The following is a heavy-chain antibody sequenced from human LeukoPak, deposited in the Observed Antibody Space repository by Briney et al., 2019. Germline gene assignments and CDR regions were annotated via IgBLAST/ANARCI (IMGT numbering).Heavy chain of an antibody. CDR2: ITSGSSYI. CDR1: GFTFSIYT. Sequence: GGSLRLSCEASGFTFSIYTMNWVRQAPGKGLEWVSSITSGSSYIYYAGSVKGRFTISRDNAKNSLYLQMNSLRAEDTAVYYCARDPDGSDAYFDYWGQGTLVTVSS. CDR3: ARDPDGSDAYFDY. J-gene: IGHJ4*02. V-gene: IGHV3-21*01. D-gene: IGHD5-24*01.